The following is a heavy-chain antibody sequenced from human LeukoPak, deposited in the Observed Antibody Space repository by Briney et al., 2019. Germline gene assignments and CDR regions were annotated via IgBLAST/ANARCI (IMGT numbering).Heavy chain of an antibody. CDR3: AKGPYYYDSSGPTTSFDY. CDR1: GFTFSSYG. V-gene: IGHV3-30*02. CDR2: IRYDGSNK. D-gene: IGHD3-22*01. J-gene: IGHJ4*02. Sequence: GGSLRLSCAASGFTFSSYGMHWVRQAPGKGLEWVAFIRYDGSNKYYADSVKGRFTISRDNSKNTLYLQMNSLRAEDTAAYYCAKGPYYYDSSGPTTSFDYWGQGTLVTVSS.